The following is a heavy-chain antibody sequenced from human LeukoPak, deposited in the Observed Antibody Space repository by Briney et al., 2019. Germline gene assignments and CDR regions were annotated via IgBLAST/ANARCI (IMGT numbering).Heavy chain of an antibody. D-gene: IGHD2-15*01. J-gene: IGHJ4*02. CDR3: ARAPGPYCSGGSCYFVALDY. CDR2: ISYDGSNK. V-gene: IGHV3-30-3*01. CDR1: GFTFSNYA. Sequence: GGSLRLSCAASGFTFSNYAMHWVRQAPGKGLEWVAVISYDGSNKYYADSVKGRFTISRDNSKNTLYLQMNSLRAEDTAVYYCARAPGPYCSGGSCYFVALDYWGQGTLVTVSS.